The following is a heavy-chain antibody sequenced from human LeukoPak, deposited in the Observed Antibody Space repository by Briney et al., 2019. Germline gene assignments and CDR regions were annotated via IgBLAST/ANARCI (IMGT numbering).Heavy chain of an antibody. D-gene: IGHD2-2*01. Sequence: SETLSLTCSVSGYSITSGYYWGWIRQPPGKGLEYIGSIYHSGSTSNNPSLKSRVTISIDTSKNQFSLKLSSVTAADTAVYYCARDRGPHLEYQLPLYWGQGTLVTVSS. V-gene: IGHV4-38-2*02. CDR3: ARDRGPHLEYQLPLY. J-gene: IGHJ4*02. CDR2: IYHSGST. CDR1: GYSITSGYY.